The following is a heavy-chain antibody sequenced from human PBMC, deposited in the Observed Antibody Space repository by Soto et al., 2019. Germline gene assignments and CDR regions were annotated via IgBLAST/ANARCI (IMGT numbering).Heavy chain of an antibody. D-gene: IGHD2-2*01. CDR2: IIPILRTA. J-gene: IGHJ6*02. CDR3: ARRYCISTSCHYYGMDV. CDR1: GGTFSTYT. Sequence: QVQLVQSGAEVKKPGSSVKVSCKASGGTFSTYTVSWVRQAPGQGLEWMGGIIPILRTANYAQKFQGRVTVTADESTSTAYMELSSLRSQDTAVYYCARRYCISTSCHYYGMDVGGQGTTVTVSS. V-gene: IGHV1-69*12.